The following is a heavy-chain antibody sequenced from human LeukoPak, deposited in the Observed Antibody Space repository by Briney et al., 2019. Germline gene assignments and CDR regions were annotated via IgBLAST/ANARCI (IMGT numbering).Heavy chain of an antibody. J-gene: IGHJ4*02. Sequence: GGSLRLSCAASGFTFSSYAMHWVRQAPGKGLEWVAVISYDGSSKYYADSVKGRFTISRDNSKNTLYLQMNSLRAEDTAVYYCARGGSGWQTDYWGQGTLVTVSS. CDR2: ISYDGSSK. CDR1: GFTFSSYA. CDR3: ARGGSGWQTDY. D-gene: IGHD6-19*01. V-gene: IGHV3-30-3*01.